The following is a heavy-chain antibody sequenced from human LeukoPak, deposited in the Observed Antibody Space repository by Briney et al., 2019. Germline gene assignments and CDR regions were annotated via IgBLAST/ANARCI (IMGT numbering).Heavy chain of an antibody. Sequence: SETLSLTCAVYGGSFSGYYWSWIRQPPGKGLEWIGEINHSGSTYYNPSLKSRVTISVDMSKNQFSLKLSSVTAADTAVYYCARDNREYGGNEGDAFDIWGQGTMVTVSS. CDR3: ARDNREYGGNEGDAFDI. D-gene: IGHD4-23*01. CDR1: GGSFSGYY. CDR2: INHSGST. V-gene: IGHV4-34*01. J-gene: IGHJ3*02.